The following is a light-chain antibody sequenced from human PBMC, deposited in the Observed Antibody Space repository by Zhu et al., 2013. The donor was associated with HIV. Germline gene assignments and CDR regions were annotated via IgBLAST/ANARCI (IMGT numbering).Light chain of an antibody. CDR2: GAS. J-gene: IGKJ2*01. Sequence: AILMTQSPSSLSASTGDRVTITCRATQDITTYLAWYQQKPGQAPNLLIHGASTLHTGVPSRFSGGGSGTDFTLTIGCLQPDDFATYYCQQYYTYPNTFGQGTKLEI. CDR3: QQYYTYPNT. CDR1: QDITTY. V-gene: IGKV1-8*01.